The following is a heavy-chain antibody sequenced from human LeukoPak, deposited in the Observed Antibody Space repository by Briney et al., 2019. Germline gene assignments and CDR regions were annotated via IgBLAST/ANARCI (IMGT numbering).Heavy chain of an antibody. CDR1: GFTFSSYE. D-gene: IGHD5-12*01. CDR2: ISSCGNTT. Sequence: GGSLRLSCAASGFTFSSYEMNWVRQAPGKGLEWISFISSCGNTTYYADSVKGRFTISRDNAKNSLYLQMNSLTAEDTAVYYCARDSDIGRGFYWGQGTLVTVSS. V-gene: IGHV3-48*03. J-gene: IGHJ4*02. CDR3: ARDSDIGRGFY.